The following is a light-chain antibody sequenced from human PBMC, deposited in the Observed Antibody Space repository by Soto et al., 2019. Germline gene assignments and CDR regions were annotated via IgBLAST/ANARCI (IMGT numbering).Light chain of an antibody. CDR3: MQATHWPWT. Sequence: DIVLTQTPLSSPVTLGQPASFSCRSSRSLLHSDGNTYLSWLHQRPGQPPRLLIYKVSNRDSGVPDRFSGRGSGTDFTLTISRVEADDVGVYYCMQATHWPWTFGQGTKVDIK. CDR1: RSLLHSDGNTY. J-gene: IGKJ1*01. CDR2: KVS. V-gene: IGKV2-24*01.